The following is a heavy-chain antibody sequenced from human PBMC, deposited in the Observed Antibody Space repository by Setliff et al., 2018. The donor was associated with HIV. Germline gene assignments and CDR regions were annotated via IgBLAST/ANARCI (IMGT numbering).Heavy chain of an antibody. CDR3: ARPAGKGSYYGDDAFDI. CDR2: MYSSGST. Sequence: SETLSLTCTVSGGSISSGSYYWSWIRQPAGKGLEWIGRMYSSGSTNYNPSLKSRVTISIDTSKNQLSLKLSSVTAADTAVYYCARPAGKGSYYGDDAFDIWGQGAMVTVSS. D-gene: IGHD1-26*01. CDR1: GGSISSGSYY. J-gene: IGHJ3*02. V-gene: IGHV4-61*02.